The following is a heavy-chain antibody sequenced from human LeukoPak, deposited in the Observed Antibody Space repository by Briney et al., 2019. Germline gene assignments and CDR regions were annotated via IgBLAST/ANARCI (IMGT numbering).Heavy chain of an antibody. J-gene: IGHJ4*02. V-gene: IGHV5-51*01. CDR3: ARSFGYCSGGSCYYFDY. D-gene: IGHD2-15*01. CDR1: GYRFTSYW. CDR2: IYPGDSDT. Sequence: GESLKISCKGSGYRFTSYWIGWVRQMPGKGLEWMGIIYPGDSDTRYSPSFQGQVTISADKSISTAYLQWSSLKASDTAMYYCARSFGYCSGGSCYYFDYWGQGTLVTVSS.